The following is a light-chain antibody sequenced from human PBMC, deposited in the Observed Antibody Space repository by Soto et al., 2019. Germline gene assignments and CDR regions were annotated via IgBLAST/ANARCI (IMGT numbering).Light chain of an antibody. CDR2: SSF. J-gene: IGKJ1*01. V-gene: IGKV3-20*01. CDR1: QSVSSNY. Sequence: EIVLTQSPGTLSLSPGERGTLSCRASQSVSSNYLAWYQQKPGQAPRLLIYSSFIRATVIPDRFSVSGSGTDFTLTIRRLEPEDFDMYYCQYSGSSPWTFGQGTKVEIK. CDR3: QYSGSSPWT.